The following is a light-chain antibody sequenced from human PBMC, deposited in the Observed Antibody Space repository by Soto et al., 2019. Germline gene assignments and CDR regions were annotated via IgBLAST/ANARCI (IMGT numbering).Light chain of an antibody. V-gene: IGKV1-5*01. Sequence: DIQMTQSPSTLSASVGDRVTITCRASQSVNGWLAWYQQKPGKAPKLLIYAASNLESGVPSRFSGSGSGSEFTLTISSLQPDESATYYCQHYNSNPWTFGQGTKVEVK. CDR1: QSVNGW. CDR2: AAS. CDR3: QHYNSNPWT. J-gene: IGKJ1*01.